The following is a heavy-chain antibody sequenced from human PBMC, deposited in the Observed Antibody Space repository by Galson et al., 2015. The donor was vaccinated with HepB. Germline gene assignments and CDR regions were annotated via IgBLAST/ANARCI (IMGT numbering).Heavy chain of an antibody. V-gene: IGHV3-48*04. D-gene: IGHD3-10*01. CDR3: ARQGRRRGRWFGELSAVGDAFDI. CDR2: ISSSSSTI. CDR1: GFTFSSYS. J-gene: IGHJ3*02. Sequence: SLRLSCAASGFTFSSYSMNWVRQAPGKGLEWVSYISSSSSTIYYADSVKGRFTISRDNAKNSLYLQMNSLRAEDTAVYYCARQGRRRGRWFGELSAVGDAFDIWGQGTMVTVSS.